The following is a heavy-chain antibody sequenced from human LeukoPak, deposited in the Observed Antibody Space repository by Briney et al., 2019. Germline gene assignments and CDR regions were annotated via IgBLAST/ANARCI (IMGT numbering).Heavy chain of an antibody. CDR1: GGTFSSYA. V-gene: IGHV1-69*04. CDR2: IIPILGIA. J-gene: IGHJ4*02. D-gene: IGHD1-26*01. CDR3: ARVSMGATASDY. Sequence: ASVKVSCKASGGTFSSYAISWVRQAPGQGLEWMGRIIPILGIANYAQKFQGRVTITADKSTSTAYMELSSLRSEDTAVYYCARVSMGATASDYWGQGTLVTVSS.